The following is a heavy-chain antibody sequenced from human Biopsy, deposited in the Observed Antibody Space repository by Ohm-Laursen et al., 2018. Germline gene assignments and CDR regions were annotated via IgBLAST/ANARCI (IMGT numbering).Heavy chain of an antibody. Sequence: PSDILSLTCTVSDASASSGRYYWTWIRQPPRKPLEWIGYFYSSGTTRYNPSLESRLSISMDTSKNEVSLRLTSMTAADTAVYFCARAPADQYAARNYYSSHAFDMWGQGTKVTVSS. CDR3: ARAPADQYAARNYYSSHAFDM. J-gene: IGHJ3*02. CDR2: FYSSGTT. V-gene: IGHV4-61*01. D-gene: IGHD3-10*01. CDR1: DASASSGRYY.